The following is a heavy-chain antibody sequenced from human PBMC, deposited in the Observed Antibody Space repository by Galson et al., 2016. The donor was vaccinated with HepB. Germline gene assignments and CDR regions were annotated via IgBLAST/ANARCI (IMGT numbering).Heavy chain of an antibody. D-gene: IGHD2-2*01. CDR3: AKDGRIYCSSASCHDHVHY. CDR1: GFTFSSYG. V-gene: IGHV3-30*18. CDR2: ISYDGSNK. Sequence: SLRLSCAASGFTFSSYGMHWVRQAPGKGLEWVAFISYDGSNKKYADSVKGRFAISRDNSKKTLYLQMNSLRAEDTAVYYCAKDGRIYCSSASCHDHVHYWGQGTLVPVSS. J-gene: IGHJ4*02.